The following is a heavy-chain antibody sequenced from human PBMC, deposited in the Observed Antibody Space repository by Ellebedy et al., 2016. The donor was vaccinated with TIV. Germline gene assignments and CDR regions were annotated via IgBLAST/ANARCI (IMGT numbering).Heavy chain of an antibody. V-gene: IGHV3-48*04. CDR3: ARSVEGHFDY. J-gene: IGHJ4*02. CDR2: ITGASNKR. D-gene: IGHD6-19*01. Sequence: GESLKISCAASGFSFGSYSMNWIRAAPGKGLQWISYITGASNKRNYADSVKGRFTISRDNAQNSMYLQMSSLTTEDTAVYYCARSVEGHFDYWGQGTLVTVSS. CDR1: GFSFGSYS.